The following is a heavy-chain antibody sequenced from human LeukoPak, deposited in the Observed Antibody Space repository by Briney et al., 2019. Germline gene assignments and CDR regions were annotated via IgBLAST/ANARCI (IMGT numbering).Heavy chain of an antibody. J-gene: IGHJ4*02. D-gene: IGHD3-22*01. CDR1: GGSLSSSSYY. Sequence: PSETLSLTCTVSGGSLSSSSYYWGWIRQPPGKGREWIGSIYYSGSTYYNPSLRSRVSISVDTSKNQFSLKLSSVTAADTAVYYCASDSHYDSSGYYYDWGQGTLVTVSS. CDR2: IYYSGST. CDR3: ASDSHYDSSGYYYD. V-gene: IGHV4-39*01.